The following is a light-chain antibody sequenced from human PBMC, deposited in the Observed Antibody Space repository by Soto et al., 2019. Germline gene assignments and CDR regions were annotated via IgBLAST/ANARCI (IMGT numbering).Light chain of an antibody. CDR1: QSVNSN. V-gene: IGKV3-15*01. J-gene: IGKJ4*01. CDR3: QQYNDWSLT. CDR2: GAS. Sequence: EKVMTQSPAALSVSPGERVTLSCRASQSVNSNLAWYQQKPGQAPRLLLYGASTRATGIPARFSGSASGTEFTLTISSLQSEDSAVYYCQQYNDWSLTFGGGTKVEVK.